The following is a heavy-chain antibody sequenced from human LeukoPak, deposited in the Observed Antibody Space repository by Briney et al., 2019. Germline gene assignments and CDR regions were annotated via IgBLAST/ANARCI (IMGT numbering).Heavy chain of an antibody. J-gene: IGHJ3*02. D-gene: IGHD4-11*01. CDR1: GGSISSYY. CDR3: AISKVFAFDI. Sequence: PSETLSLTCTVSGGSISSYYWSWIRQPPGKGLEWIGYIYYSGSTNYNPSLKSRVTISVDTSKNQFSLKLSSVTAADTAVYYCAISKVFAFDIWGQGTMVTVSS. CDR2: IYYSGST. V-gene: IGHV4-59*01.